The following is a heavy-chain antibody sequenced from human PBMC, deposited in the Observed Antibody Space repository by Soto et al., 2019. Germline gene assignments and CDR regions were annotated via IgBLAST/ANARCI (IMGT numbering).Heavy chain of an antibody. V-gene: IGHV1-69*13. CDR3: ARERSGWSEYDYYYGMDV. D-gene: IGHD6-19*01. CDR1: GGTFSSYA. CDR2: IIPIFGTA. J-gene: IGHJ6*02. Sequence: SVKVSCKASGGTFSSYAISWVRQAPGQGLEWMGGIIPIFGTANYAQKSQGRVTITADESTSTAYMELSSLRSEDTAVYYCARERSGWSEYDYYYGMDVWGQGTTVTVSS.